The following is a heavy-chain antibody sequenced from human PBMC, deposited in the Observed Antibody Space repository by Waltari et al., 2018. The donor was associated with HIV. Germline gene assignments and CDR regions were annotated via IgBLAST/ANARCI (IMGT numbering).Heavy chain of an antibody. V-gene: IGHV3-53*01. J-gene: IGHJ6*02. D-gene: IGHD3-10*01. CDR3: ARMHRYYGSEQSRYFYFGMDV. Sequence: EVQLVESGVHLTQAGGSLRLSCAVSGSHVRATYMSWVRRAPGKGREWVSVIYINSEIYYTESVKGRFTIFRDNSKNTLYLQMNSLRAEDTAVYYCARMHRYYGSEQSRYFYFGMDVWGQGTTVTVYS. CDR2: IYINSEI. CDR1: GSHVRATY.